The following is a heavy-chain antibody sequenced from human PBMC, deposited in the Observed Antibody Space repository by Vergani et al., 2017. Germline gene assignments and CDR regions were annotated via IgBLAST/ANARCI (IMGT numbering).Heavy chain of an antibody. J-gene: IGHJ3*02. CDR3: ARKKVGERDAFDI. D-gene: IGHD1-26*01. CDR2: IWYDGINK. V-gene: IGHV3-33*01. Sequence: QVQLVESGGGVVQPGRSLRLSCAASGFTFSSYGMHWVRQAPGKGLEWVAVIWYDGINKYYADSVKGRFTISRDNSKNTLYLQMNSLRAEDTAVYYCARKKVGERDAFDIWGQGTMVTVSS. CDR1: GFTFSSYG.